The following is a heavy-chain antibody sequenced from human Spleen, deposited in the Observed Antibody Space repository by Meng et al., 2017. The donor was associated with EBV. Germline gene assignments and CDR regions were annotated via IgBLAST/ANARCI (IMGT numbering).Heavy chain of an antibody. CDR3: ARVGGGDYGGAWWFDP. D-gene: IGHD4-17*01. CDR1: GRVVSTEKW. CDR2: IYHGGNT. Sequence: ALSLSCAVLGRVVSTEKWGGWRRQPPGKGAGVDGEIYHGGNTTYNPFLKRRGIISVDRSRNQFSLKVDSVTAADTAVYFCARVGGGDYGGAWWFDPWGQGTLVTVSS. J-gene: IGHJ5*02. V-gene: IGHV4-4*01.